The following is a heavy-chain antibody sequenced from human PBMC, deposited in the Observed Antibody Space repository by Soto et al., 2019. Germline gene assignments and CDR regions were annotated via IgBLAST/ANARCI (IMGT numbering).Heavy chain of an antibody. CDR1: VFSVDTTYC. CDR2: INPNSGDT. D-gene: IGHD2-15*01. J-gene: IGHJ4*01. CDR3: GSPRSGPSPDVGH. V-gene: IGHV1-2*02. Sequence: GASVKASCKASVFSVDTTYCIHWVRRAPGQGLEWMGSINPNSGDTNYAQNFQGRVTMTRDTSISTAYMEVSSLTSDDTAVYYYGSPRSGPSPDVGHWGHGTVVTVSS.